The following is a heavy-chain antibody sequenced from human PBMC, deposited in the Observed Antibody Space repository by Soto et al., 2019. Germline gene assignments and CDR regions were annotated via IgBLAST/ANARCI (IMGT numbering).Heavy chain of an antibody. Sequence: QVQLVQSGAEVQKPGSSVKVSCKASGGTFSSYAISWMRQAPGQGLEWMGGIIPIFGTANYAQKFQGGVTITADESTSTAYMELSSLRSEDTAVYYCASYYCSSTSCYTGGSYYYYYGMDVWGQGTTVTVSS. J-gene: IGHJ6*02. V-gene: IGHV1-69*01. CDR1: GGTFSSYA. CDR2: IIPIFGTA. CDR3: ASYYCSSTSCYTGGSYYYYYGMDV. D-gene: IGHD2-2*02.